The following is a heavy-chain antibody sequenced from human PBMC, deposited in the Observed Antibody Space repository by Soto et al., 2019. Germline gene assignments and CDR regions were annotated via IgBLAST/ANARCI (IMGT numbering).Heavy chain of an antibody. CDR3: NSYPDFWGGHTPL. Sequence: EVQLVESGGGLVQPGGSLRLSCAASGFSITNTWMHWVRQAPGKGLEWVGRVKSKADGGTADYAAPVKGRFTVSRDDSKTTQYLQITNLKMEDTAVYYCNSYPDFWGGHTPLWGQGTLVTVSS. CDR2: VKSKADGGTA. D-gene: IGHD3-3*01. CDR1: GFSITNTW. J-gene: IGHJ4*02. V-gene: IGHV3-15*07.